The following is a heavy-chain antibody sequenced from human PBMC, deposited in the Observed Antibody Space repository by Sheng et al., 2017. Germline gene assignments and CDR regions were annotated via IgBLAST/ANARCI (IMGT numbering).Heavy chain of an antibody. D-gene: IGHD1-7*01. CDR3: AREFPTEITWNYGFNWFDP. J-gene: IGHJ5*02. Sequence: QVQLVQSGAEVKKPGSSVKVSCKASGGTFSSYAISWVRQAPGQGLEWMGGIIPILGIANYAQKFQGRVTITADKSTSTAYMELSSLRSEDTAVYYCAREFPTEITWNYGFNWFDPWGQGTLVTVSS. CDR1: GGTFSSYA. V-gene: IGHV1-69*04. CDR2: IIPILGIA.